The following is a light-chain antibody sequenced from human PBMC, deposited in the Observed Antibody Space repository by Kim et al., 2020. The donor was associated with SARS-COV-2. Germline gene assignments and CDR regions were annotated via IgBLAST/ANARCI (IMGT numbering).Light chain of an antibody. Sequence: PGKTARLTCGGNNIGSKSVHWYQQKPGQAPVLVIYYDSDRPSGIPERFSGSNSGNTATLTISRVEAGDEADYYCQVWDSSSDHWVFGGGTQLTVL. V-gene: IGLV3-21*04. J-gene: IGLJ3*02. CDR2: YDS. CDR1: NIGSKS. CDR3: QVWDSSSDHWV.